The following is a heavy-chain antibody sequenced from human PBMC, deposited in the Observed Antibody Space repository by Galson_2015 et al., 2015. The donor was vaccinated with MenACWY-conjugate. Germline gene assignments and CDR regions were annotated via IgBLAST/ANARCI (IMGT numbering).Heavy chain of an antibody. Sequence: SLRLSCAASGFTFSSYAMSWVRQAPGKGLEWVSYISSSSSTIYYADSVKGRFTISRDNAKNSLYLQMNSLRAEDTAVYYCARDHGLLNYYYGMDVWGQGTTVTVSS. CDR1: GFTFSSYA. CDR2: ISSSSSTI. V-gene: IGHV3-48*04. J-gene: IGHJ6*02. D-gene: IGHD2/OR15-2a*01. CDR3: ARDHGLLNYYYGMDV.